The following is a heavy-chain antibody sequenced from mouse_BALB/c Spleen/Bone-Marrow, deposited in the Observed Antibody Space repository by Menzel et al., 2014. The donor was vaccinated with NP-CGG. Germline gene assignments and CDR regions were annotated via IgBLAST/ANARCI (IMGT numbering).Heavy chain of an antibody. CDR1: GFTFSSYY. CDR2: INSNGGST. CDR3: ARRMIIYGNPYYFDN. J-gene: IGHJ2*01. Sequence: EVKLVESGGGLVKLGGSLKLSCAASGFTFSSYYMSWVRQTPEKRLELVAAINSNGGSTYYPDTVKGRFTISRDNAKNTLYLQMSSLKSEDTALYYCARRMIIYGNPYYFDNWGQGTTLTVSS. D-gene: IGHD2-1*01. V-gene: IGHV5-6-2*01.